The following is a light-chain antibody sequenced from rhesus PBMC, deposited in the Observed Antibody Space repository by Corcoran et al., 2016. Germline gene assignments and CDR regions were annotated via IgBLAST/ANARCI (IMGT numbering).Light chain of an antibody. J-gene: IGKJ1*01. CDR3: LQHNSCPPT. Sequence: DIQMIQSPSSPSAPVGDTATITSRASQGISSYLNWFHQKQGKDPKLLILAASNLESGVPARFSGSGSGTEFTLTISNLQPEDFAAYYCLQHNSCPPTFDQGTKVEIK. V-gene: IGKV1-28*01. CDR2: AAS. CDR1: QGISSY.